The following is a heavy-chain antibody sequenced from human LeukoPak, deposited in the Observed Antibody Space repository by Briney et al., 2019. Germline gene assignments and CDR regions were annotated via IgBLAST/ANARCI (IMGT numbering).Heavy chain of an antibody. CDR1: GYTFTSYA. CDR3: ARNTIFGVVTGYYYYYMDV. D-gene: IGHD3-3*01. CDR2: ININTGNP. J-gene: IGHJ6*03. Sequence: ASVKVSCKASGYTFTSYAMNWVRQAPGQGLEWMGWININTGNPTYAQGFTGRFVFSLDTSVSTAYLQISSLKAEDTAVYYCARNTIFGVVTGYYYYYMDVWGKGTTVTVSS. V-gene: IGHV7-4-1*02.